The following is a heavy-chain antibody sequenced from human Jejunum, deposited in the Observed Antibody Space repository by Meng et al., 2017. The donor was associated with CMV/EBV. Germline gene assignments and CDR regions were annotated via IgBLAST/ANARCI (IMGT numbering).Heavy chain of an antibody. CDR3: AKRGYGDYYYYYGMDV. J-gene: IGHJ6*02. V-gene: IGHV3-7*01. D-gene: IGHD4-17*01. CDR2: IKQDGSEK. CDR1: FNTYG. Sequence: FNTYGRSWVRQAPGKGLEWVDNIKQDGSEKFYGDSVKGRFTISRDNAKNSLYLQMNSLRAEDTAVYYCAKRGYGDYYYYYGMDVWGQGTTVTVSS.